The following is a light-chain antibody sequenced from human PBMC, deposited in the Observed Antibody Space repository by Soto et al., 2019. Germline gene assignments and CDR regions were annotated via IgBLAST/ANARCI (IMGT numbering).Light chain of an antibody. Sequence: QSALTQPASVSGSPGQAITISCTGTSIDVGGYNFDSWYQEHPCKATKLMIYDVSSRPSGFSNRFSGSKSGNTASLTICGLQAEDEADYYCSSYTSSSTVVFGGGTKLTVL. CDR2: DVS. CDR1: SIDVGGYNF. CDR3: SSYTSSSTVV. J-gene: IGLJ2*01. V-gene: IGLV2-14*01.